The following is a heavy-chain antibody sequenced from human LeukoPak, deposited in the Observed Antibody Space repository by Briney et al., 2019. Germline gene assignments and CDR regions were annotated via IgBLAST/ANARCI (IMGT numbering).Heavy chain of an antibody. Sequence: PSETLSHKCCVGAGSINGYYWSRLRQPPGKGLEWIGYVDHSGSTNYNPSLKSRVTISVDTSKNQFSLKLSSVTAADTAVYFCARSTPLEIAVGSCLVCGQGTRVTVSS. J-gene: IGHJ4*02. D-gene: IGHD2-15*01. CDR1: AGSINGYY. CDR2: VDHSGST. CDR3: ARSTPLEIAVGSCLV. V-gene: IGHV4-59*01.